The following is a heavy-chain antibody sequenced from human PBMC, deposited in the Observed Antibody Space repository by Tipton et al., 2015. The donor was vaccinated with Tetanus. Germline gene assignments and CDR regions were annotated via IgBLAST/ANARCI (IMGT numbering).Heavy chain of an antibody. CDR1: GGTFSSYA. Sequence: QSGAEVKKPGSSVKVSCKASGGTFSSYAISWVRQAPGQGLEWMGRIIPILGIANYAQKFQGRVTITADKSTSTAYMELSSLRSEDTAVYYCASTSYVLRYFEGGWFDPWGQGTLVTVSS. D-gene: IGHD3-9*01. J-gene: IGHJ5*02. CDR2: IIPILGIA. CDR3: ASTSYVLRYFEGGWFDP. V-gene: IGHV1-69*04.